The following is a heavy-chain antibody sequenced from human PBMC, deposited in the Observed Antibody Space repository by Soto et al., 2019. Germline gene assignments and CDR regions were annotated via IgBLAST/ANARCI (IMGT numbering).Heavy chain of an antibody. V-gene: IGHV4-61*05. J-gene: IGHJ5*02. CDR2: IYYSGTT. CDR1: GGSISSSSYY. D-gene: IGHD1-7*01. Sequence: SETLSLTCTVSGGSISSSSYYWGWIRQPPGKGLEWIGYIYYSGTTNYTPSLKSRLTISVDPSKKQLSLKLSSVTAADTAVYYRARHSSGNYTWFGPWGQGTLVTISS. CDR3: ARHSSGNYTWFGP.